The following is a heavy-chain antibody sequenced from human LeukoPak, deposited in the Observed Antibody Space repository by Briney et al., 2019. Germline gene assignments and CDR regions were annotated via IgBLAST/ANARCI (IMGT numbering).Heavy chain of an antibody. CDR3: ARGPHGYSSNWYYFDY. CDR2: IIPIFGTA. D-gene: IGHD6-13*01. V-gene: IGHV1-69*05. CDR1: GYTFTSYG. J-gene: IGHJ4*02. Sequence: ASVKVSCKASGYTFTSYGISWVRQAPGQGLEWMGGIIPIFGTANYAQKFQGRVTITTDESTSTAYMELSSLRSEDTAVYYCARGPHGYSSNWYYFDYWGQGTLVTVSS.